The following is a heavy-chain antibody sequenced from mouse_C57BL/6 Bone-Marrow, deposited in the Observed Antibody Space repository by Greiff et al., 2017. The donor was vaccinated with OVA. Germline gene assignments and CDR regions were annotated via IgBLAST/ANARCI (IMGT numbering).Heavy chain of an antibody. CDR1: GYTFTSYW. CDR2: IYPGSGST. D-gene: IGHD2-4*01. CDR3: AREPIYYDPLFDY. V-gene: IGHV1-55*01. Sequence: VQLQQSGAELVKPGASVKMSCKASGYTFTSYWITWVKQRPGQGLEWIGDIYPGSGSTNYNEKFKSKATLTVDTSSSTAYMQLSSLTSEDSAVYYCAREPIYYDPLFDYWGQGTTLTVSS. J-gene: IGHJ2*01.